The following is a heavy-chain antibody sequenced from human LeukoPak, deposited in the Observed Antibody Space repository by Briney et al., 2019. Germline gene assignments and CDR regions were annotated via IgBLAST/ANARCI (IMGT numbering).Heavy chain of an antibody. Sequence: PGGSLRLSCAASGFTFSTSGMSWVRQAPGKGLEWVANIKQDGSEKYYVDSVKGRFTISRDNSKSTLYLQMNSLRAEDTAVYYCAKDWWIGVRGVIDYWGQGTLVTVSS. J-gene: IGHJ4*02. CDR3: AKDWWIGVRGVIDY. V-gene: IGHV3-7*03. CDR2: IKQDGSEK. CDR1: GFTFSTSG. D-gene: IGHD3-10*01.